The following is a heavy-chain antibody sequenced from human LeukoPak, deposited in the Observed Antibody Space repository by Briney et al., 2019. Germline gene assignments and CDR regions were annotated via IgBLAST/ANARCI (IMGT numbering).Heavy chain of an antibody. CDR2: INPSGGST. CDR1: GYTFTSYY. V-gene: IGHV1-46*01. Sequence: ASVKVSCKASGYTFTSYYMHRVRQAPGQGLEWMGIINPSGGSTSYAQKFQGRVTMTRDTSTSTVYMELSSLRSEDTAVYYCARAVANDAFDIWGQGTMVTVSS. J-gene: IGHJ3*02. CDR3: ARAVANDAFDI. D-gene: IGHD6-19*01.